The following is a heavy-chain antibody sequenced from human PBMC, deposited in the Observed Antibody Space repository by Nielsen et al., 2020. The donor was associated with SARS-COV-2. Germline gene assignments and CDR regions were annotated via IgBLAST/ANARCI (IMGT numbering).Heavy chain of an antibody. Sequence: RGSLRLSCAASGFTFSSYGMHWVRQAPGKGLEWVAVISYDGSNKYYADSVKGRFTISRDNSKNTLYLQMNSLRAEDTAVYYCANLLADYWGQGTLVTVSS. CDR3: ANLLADY. V-gene: IGHV3-30*18. CDR2: ISYDGSNK. CDR1: GFTFSSYG. J-gene: IGHJ4*02.